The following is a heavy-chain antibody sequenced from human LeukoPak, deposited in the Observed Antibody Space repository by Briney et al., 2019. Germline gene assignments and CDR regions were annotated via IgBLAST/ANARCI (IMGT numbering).Heavy chain of an antibody. CDR2: IYYSGST. J-gene: IGHJ4*02. CDR3: GSMADYYFDY. Sequence: SETLSLTCTVSGGSISNGDHYWGWIRQPPGKGLEWIGSIYYSGSTYYNPSLKSRVTISVDTSKNQFSLKLSSVTAADTAVYYCGSMADYYFDYWGQGTLVTVSS. CDR1: GGSISNGDHY. D-gene: IGHD2-8*01. V-gene: IGHV4-39*01.